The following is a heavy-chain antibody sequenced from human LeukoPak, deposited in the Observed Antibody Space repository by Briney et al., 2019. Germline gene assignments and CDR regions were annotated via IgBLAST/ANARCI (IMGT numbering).Heavy chain of an antibody. CDR3: GRGHYGDYA. V-gene: IGHV3-7*01. CDR1: GFTFSGYW. D-gene: IGHD4-17*01. J-gene: IGHJ5*02. Sequence: GGSLRLSCAASGFTFSGYWMSWVRQAPGKGLEWVANIKEDGSEKYYVHSVKGRFTISRDNAENSLFLQMNSLRAEDAAVYYCGRGHYGDYAWGQGTLVTVSS. CDR2: IKEDGSEK.